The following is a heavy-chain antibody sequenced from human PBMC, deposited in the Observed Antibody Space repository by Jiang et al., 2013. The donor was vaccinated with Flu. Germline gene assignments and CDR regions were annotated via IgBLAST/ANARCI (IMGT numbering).Heavy chain of an antibody. J-gene: IGHJ6*02. CDR3: AKKHFPYYDILTGYYSAMDV. CDR2: IRYDGSNK. D-gene: IGHD3-9*01. V-gene: IGHV3-30*02. Sequence: QLVESGGGVVQPGGSLRLSCAASGFTFSTYGMYWVRQAPGKGLEWVAFIRYDGSNKYYADSVEGRFTISRDNSKNTLYLQMNSLRAEDTAVFYCAKKHFPYYDILTGYYSAMDVWGQGTTVTVSS. CDR1: GFTFSTYG.